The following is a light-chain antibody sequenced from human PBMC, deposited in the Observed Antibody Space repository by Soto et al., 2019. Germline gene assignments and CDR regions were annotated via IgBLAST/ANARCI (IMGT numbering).Light chain of an antibody. CDR2: EVT. J-gene: IGLJ3*02. Sequence: QSALTQPASVSGSPGQSITISCTGTSSDVGGYNYVSWYQQHPGKAPKLIIYEVTNRPSGVSNRFSGSKSGNTASLTISGLQAEDEAYYYCSSFRSSCTPWVSGGGTKLTVL. CDR3: SSFRSSCTPWV. V-gene: IGLV2-14*01. CDR1: SSDVGGYNY.